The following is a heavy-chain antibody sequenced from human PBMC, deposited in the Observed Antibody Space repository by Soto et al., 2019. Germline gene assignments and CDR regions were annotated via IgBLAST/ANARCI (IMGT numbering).Heavy chain of an antibody. Sequence: SETLSLTCNVSTGSIFSHSYYWAWIRQTPGKGLEWIGTINHSGSPYHNPSLKSRVTISVDSSKNQFSLTLTSVTVADTAVYYCARRYAPRYSSGNNHFDLWGQGTLVTVSS. CDR2: INHSGSP. D-gene: IGHD6-19*01. J-gene: IGHJ4*02. CDR3: ARRYAPRYSSGNNHFDL. V-gene: IGHV4-39*01. CDR1: TGSIFSHSYY.